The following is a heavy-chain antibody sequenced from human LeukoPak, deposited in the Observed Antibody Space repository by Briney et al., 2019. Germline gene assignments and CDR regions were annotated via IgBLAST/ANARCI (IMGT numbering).Heavy chain of an antibody. J-gene: IGHJ4*02. D-gene: IGHD3-10*01. CDR2: ISAYNGNT. CDR1: GYTFTSYG. CDR3: ARDQRYYGSGSYSLGTSGY. V-gene: IGHV1-18*04. Sequence: GASVKVCCKASGYTFTSYGISWVRQAPGQGRGWLGWISAYNGNTNYAQKLQGRVTMATDTSTSTLYMELSSLRSDETAEYYCARDQRYYGSGSYSLGTSGYWGQGTLVTVSA.